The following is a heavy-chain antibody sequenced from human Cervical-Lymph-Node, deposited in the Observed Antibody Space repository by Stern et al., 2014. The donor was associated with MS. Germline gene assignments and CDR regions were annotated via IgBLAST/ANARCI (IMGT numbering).Heavy chain of an antibody. Sequence: MQLVQSGAEVKKPGESLRISCQTSGYSFTKYWITWVRHVPGRGLDWMGVIYPGDSDVKHRPSFRGQVTISVDRSTSTAFLQWSSLKASDTAIYYCARHSGEGAHYYYYFGLDHWGRGTTVTVSS. V-gene: IGHV5-51*01. D-gene: IGHD1-26*01. J-gene: IGHJ6*02. CDR3: ARHSGEGAHYYYYFGLDH. CDR2: IYPGDSDV. CDR1: GYSFTKYW.